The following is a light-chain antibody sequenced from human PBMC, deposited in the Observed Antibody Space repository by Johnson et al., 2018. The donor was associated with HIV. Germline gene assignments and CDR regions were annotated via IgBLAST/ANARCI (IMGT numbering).Light chain of an antibody. V-gene: IGLV1-51*01. Sequence: HSVLTQPPSVSAAPGQKVDISCSGSSSNIESDYVSWYQQLPGTAPKLLIYDNNKRPSGIPYRFFGSKSGTSATLDITGLQPGDEADYYCGTWDSSLSIFVFGTGTKVTVL. CDR1: SSNIESDY. CDR2: DNN. J-gene: IGLJ1*01. CDR3: GTWDSSLSIFV.